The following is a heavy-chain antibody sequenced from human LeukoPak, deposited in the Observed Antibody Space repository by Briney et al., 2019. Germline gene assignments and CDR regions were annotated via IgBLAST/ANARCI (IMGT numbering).Heavy chain of an antibody. CDR2: IYYNGRT. Sequence: SSGTLSLTCTVSGDSINNNNYYWGWIRQPPGEGLEWIGNIYYNGRTYYSPSLKSRGTISVDTSNNQFSLKLSSVTAADTAVYYCARGISRTVSGDYWGQGTLVTVSS. CDR3: ARGISRTVSGDY. D-gene: IGHD4-17*01. J-gene: IGHJ4*02. CDR1: GDSINNNNYY. V-gene: IGHV4-39*02.